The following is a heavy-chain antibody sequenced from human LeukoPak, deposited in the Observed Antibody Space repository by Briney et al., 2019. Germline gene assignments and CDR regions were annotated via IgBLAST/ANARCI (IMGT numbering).Heavy chain of an antibody. Sequence: GGSLRLSCAASGFTFSSYGMSWVRQAPGKGLEWVSVISDSGDSTFYADSVKGRFTISRDNSKNTLYLQMNSLRAEDTAVYYCARVVDQSPLLEWLSPKHYYYYYMDVWGKGTTVTVSS. CDR2: ISDSGDST. CDR3: ARVVDQSPLLEWLSPKHYYYYYMDV. V-gene: IGHV3-23*01. D-gene: IGHD3-3*01. J-gene: IGHJ6*03. CDR1: GFTFSSYG.